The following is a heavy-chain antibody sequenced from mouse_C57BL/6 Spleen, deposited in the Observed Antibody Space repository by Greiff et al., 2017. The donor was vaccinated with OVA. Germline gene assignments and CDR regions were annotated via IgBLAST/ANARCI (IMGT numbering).Heavy chain of an antibody. J-gene: IGHJ2*01. D-gene: IGHD2-12*01. V-gene: IGHV3-6*01. CDR2: ISYDGSN. Sequence: VQLKESGPGLVKPSQSLSLTCSVTGYSITSGYYWNWIRQFPGNKLEWMGYISYDGSNNYNPSLKNRISITRDTSKNQFFLKLNSVTTEDTATYYCARAYYSPYYFDYWGQGTTLTVSS. CDR3: ARAYYSPYYFDY. CDR1: GYSITSGYY.